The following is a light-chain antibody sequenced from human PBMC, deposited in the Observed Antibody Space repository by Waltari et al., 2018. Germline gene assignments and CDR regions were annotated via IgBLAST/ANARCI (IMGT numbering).Light chain of an antibody. V-gene: IGKV2-28*01. CDR3: MQALQTPIT. CDR1: QSLLHSNGYNY. CDR2: LGS. J-gene: IGKJ5*01. Sequence: VMTQSPLSLPVTPGEPASISFRSSQSLLHSNGYNYLDWYLQKPGQSPQLLIYLGSNRASGVPDRFSGSGSGTDFTLKISRVEAEDVGVYYCMQALQTPITFGQGTRLEIK.